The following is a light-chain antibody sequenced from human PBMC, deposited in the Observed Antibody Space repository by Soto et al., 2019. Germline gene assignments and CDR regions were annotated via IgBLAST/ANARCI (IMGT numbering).Light chain of an antibody. V-gene: IGLV1-47*01. J-gene: IGLJ2*01. Sequence: QSVLTQPPSASGTPGQRVIISCSGSSSNIPIHYVYWYQHLPGTAPKLLIYTNDQRPSGVPDRFSASKSGTSASLAISGLRSEDEADYYCSAWDDSLSGPVFGGGTKLTVL. CDR2: TND. CDR3: SAWDDSLSGPV. CDR1: SSNIPIHY.